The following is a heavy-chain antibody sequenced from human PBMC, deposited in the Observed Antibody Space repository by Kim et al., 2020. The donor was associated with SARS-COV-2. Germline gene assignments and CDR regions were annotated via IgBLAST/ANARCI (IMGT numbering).Heavy chain of an antibody. CDR3: ARTTPDQCVWGRYRFDY. V-gene: IGHV4-4*07. D-gene: IGHD3-16*02. J-gene: IGHJ4*02. CDR1: GGSISSYY. CDR2: IYTSGST. Sequence: SETLSLTCTVSGGSISSYYWSWIRQPAGKGLEWIGRIYTSGSTNYNPTLKSRVTMSVDTSKNQFSLKLSSVTAADTAVYYCARTTPDQCVWGRYRFDYWGQGTLVTVSS.